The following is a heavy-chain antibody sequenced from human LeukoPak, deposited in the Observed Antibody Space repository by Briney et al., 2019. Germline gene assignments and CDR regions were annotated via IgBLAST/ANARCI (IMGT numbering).Heavy chain of an antibody. CDR2: ISYDGSNR. Sequence: PGGSLRLSCAASGFTFSSYAVHWVRQAPGKGLEGVAVISYDGSNRYYADSVKGRFTISRDNSKNTLYLQMNSLRAEDTAVYYCARERVMTTVPGTDYWGQGTLVTVSS. CDR1: GFTFSSYA. J-gene: IGHJ4*02. V-gene: IGHV3-30-3*01. CDR3: ARERVMTTVPGTDY. D-gene: IGHD4-17*01.